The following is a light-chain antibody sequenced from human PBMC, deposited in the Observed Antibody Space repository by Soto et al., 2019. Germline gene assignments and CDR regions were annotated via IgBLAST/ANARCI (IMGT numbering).Light chain of an antibody. CDR1: SSNIGSKV. CDR3: ATWDDTLDGMV. J-gene: IGLJ2*01. CDR2: STN. Sequence: QAVLTQPPSASGTPGQRVTISCSGSSSNIGSKVVNWYQQVSGTAPKLLIYSTNQRPSGVPDRFSGSKSGTSASLAISGLQSEDEADYYCATWDDTLDGMVFGGGTKLTVL. V-gene: IGLV1-44*01.